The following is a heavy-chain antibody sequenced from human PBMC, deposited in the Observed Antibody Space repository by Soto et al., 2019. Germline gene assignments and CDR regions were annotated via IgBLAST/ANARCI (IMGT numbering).Heavy chain of an antibody. V-gene: IGHV4-61*01. CDR1: GGSVSSGSYY. D-gene: IGHD4-17*01. J-gene: IGHJ4*02. Sequence: SATLSLTCTVSGGSVSSGSYYWSWIRQPPGKGLAWIGYIYYSGSTNYNPSLKTRVTISVDTSKNQFPLKLSSVTAADTAVYYCARYTDMTTFDYWGQGTLVTVSS. CDR2: IYYSGST. CDR3: ARYTDMTTFDY.